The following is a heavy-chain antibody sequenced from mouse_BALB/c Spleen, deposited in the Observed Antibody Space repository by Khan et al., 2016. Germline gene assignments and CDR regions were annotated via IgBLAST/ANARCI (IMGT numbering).Heavy chain of an antibody. CDR2: ISYSGST. CDR3: ARSERSWFAY. Sequence: EVQLQESGPGLVKPSQSLSLTCTVTGYSITSDYAWNWIRQFPGNKLEWMGYISYSGSTSYNPSLKSRISITRDTSKNQFFLQLHSVTTEDTATYYGARSERSWFAYGGQGTLVTVSA. J-gene: IGHJ3*01. CDR1: GYSITSDYA. V-gene: IGHV3-2*02.